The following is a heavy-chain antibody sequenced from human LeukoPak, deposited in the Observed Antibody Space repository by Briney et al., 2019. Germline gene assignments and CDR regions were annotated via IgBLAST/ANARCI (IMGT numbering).Heavy chain of an antibody. J-gene: IGHJ6*03. CDR2: IKQDGSEK. D-gene: IGHD2-15*01. V-gene: IGHV3-7*01. CDR3: ARDGSSYYYYYYMDV. Sequence: PGGSLRLSCAASGFTFSSYWMSWVRQAPGKGLEWVANIKQDGSEKYYVDSVKGRFTISRDNAKNSLYLQMNSLRAEDTAVYYCARDGSSYYYYYYMDVWGKGTTVTVSS. CDR1: GFTFSSYW.